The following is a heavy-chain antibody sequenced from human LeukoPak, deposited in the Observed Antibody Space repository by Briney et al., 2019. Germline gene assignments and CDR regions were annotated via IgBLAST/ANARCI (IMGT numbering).Heavy chain of an antibody. J-gene: IGHJ3*02. CDR3: ARAAHYDSSGYYWFGAFDI. CDR2: ISGSGSTI. V-gene: IGHV3-23*01. Sequence: GGSLRLSCAASGFTFSSYAMSWVRQAPGKGLEWVSAISGSGSTIYYADSVKGRFTISRDNAKNSLYLQMNSLRAEDTAVYYCARAAHYDSSGYYWFGAFDIWGQGTMVTVSS. CDR1: GFTFSSYA. D-gene: IGHD3-22*01.